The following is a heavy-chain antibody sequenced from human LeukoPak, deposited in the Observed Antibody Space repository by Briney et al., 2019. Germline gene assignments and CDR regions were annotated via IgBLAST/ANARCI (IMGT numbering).Heavy chain of an antibody. V-gene: IGHV3-7*03. J-gene: IGHJ5*02. Sequence: GGSLRLSCAASGFTFSSYWMSWVRQAPGKGLEWVANIKQDGSEKYYVDSVKGRFTISRDNAKNSLYLQMNSLRAEDTAVYYCARDLGFTDKREFDPWGQGTLVTVSS. CDR2: IKQDGSEK. CDR3: ARDLGFTDKREFDP. D-gene: IGHD3-16*01. CDR1: GFTFSSYW.